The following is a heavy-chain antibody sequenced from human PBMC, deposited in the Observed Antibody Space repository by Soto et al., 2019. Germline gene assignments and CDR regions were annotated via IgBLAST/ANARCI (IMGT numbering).Heavy chain of an antibody. Sequence: QVQLVESGGGLVKPGGSLRLSCAASGFTFSDYYMSWIRQAPGKGLEWVSYISSSGTTIFYADSLRGRFTISRDSAKKSLYLQMNSLRGEDTAVYYCAREPSNWNCCFDYWGQGTLVTVSS. J-gene: IGHJ4*02. CDR2: ISSSGTTI. CDR1: GFTFSDYY. CDR3: AREPSNWNCCFDY. D-gene: IGHD1-7*01. V-gene: IGHV3-11*01.